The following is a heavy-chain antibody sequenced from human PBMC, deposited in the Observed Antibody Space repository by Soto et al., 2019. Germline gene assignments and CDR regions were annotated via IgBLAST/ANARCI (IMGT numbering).Heavy chain of an antibody. V-gene: IGHV3-7*01. CDR1: GFTFSSYW. D-gene: IGHD3-9*01. CDR3: ARSSYYDILTGYSGGFDY. Sequence: EVQLVESGGGLVQPGGSLRLSCAASGFTFSSYWMSWVRQAPGKGLEWVANIKQDGSEKYYVDSVKGRFTISRDNAKNSLYLQMNSLRAEDTAVYYCARSSYYDILTGYSGGFDYWGQGTLVTVSS. CDR2: IKQDGSEK. J-gene: IGHJ4*02.